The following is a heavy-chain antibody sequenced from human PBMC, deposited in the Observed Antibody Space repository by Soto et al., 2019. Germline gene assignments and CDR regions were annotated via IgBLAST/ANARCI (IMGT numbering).Heavy chain of an antibody. CDR1: GGSISSSSYY. CDR2: IYYSGST. J-gene: IGHJ5*02. Sequence: QLQLQESGPGLVKPSETLSLTCTVSGGSISSSSYYWGWIRQPPGKGLEWIGSIYYSGSTYYNPSLKSRVTISLDRSKNQFSLKLSSVTAADTAGYYCARTVAGTRNWFDPWGQGTLVTVSS. CDR3: ARTVAGTRNWFDP. V-gene: IGHV4-39*01. D-gene: IGHD6-19*01.